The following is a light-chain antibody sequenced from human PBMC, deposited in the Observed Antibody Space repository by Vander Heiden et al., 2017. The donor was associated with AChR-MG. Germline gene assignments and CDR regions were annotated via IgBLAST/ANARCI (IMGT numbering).Light chain of an antibody. V-gene: IGLV3-9*01. Sequence: SYELPQPPSVSVALGQTARITCGGNNIGSKNVHWYQQKPGQVPVVVIYRDSDRPSGIPERFSGSNSGNTATLTISRAQAGDEADYYCQVWDSDTGVFGTGTKVTVL. J-gene: IGLJ1*01. CDR3: QVWDSDTGV. CDR2: RDS. CDR1: NIGSKN.